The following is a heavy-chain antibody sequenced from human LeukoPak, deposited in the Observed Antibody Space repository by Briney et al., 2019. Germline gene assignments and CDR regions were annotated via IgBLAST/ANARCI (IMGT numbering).Heavy chain of an antibody. Sequence: GGSLRLSCAASGFTFNTFGMHWVRQAPGKGLEWVAFIHYDGNNKYYADSVKGRFTISRDNSKNTLYLHMNSLRPEDTAVFYCAKGGTLGTYYFDYWGQGTLVTVSS. D-gene: IGHD1-1*01. CDR1: GFTFNTFG. V-gene: IGHV3-30*02. CDR3: AKGGTLGTYYFDY. CDR2: IHYDGNNK. J-gene: IGHJ4*02.